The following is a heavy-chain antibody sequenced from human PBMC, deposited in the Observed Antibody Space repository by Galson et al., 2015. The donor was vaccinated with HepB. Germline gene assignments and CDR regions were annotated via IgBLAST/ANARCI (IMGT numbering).Heavy chain of an antibody. V-gene: IGHV3-30*18. Sequence: SLRLSCAASGFTFSSYGMHWVRQAPGKGLEWVAVISYDGSNKYYADSVKGRFTISRDNSKNTLYLQMNSLRAEDTAVYYCAKDSFLPAAPYYYGMDVWGQGTTVTVSS. CDR1: GFTFSSYG. CDR3: AKDSFLPAAPYYYGMDV. J-gene: IGHJ6*02. D-gene: IGHD2-2*01. CDR2: ISYDGSNK.